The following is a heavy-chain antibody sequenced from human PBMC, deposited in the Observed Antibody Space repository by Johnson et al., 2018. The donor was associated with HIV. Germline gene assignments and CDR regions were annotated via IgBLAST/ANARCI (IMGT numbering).Heavy chain of an antibody. CDR2: IKEDGPEK. CDR1: GFTFSNYW. CDR3: AGAHVYCSGDSCYHLEHPFI. D-gene: IGHD2-15*01. V-gene: IGHV3-7*01. Sequence: VQLVESGGALVQPGGSLGLSCAVSGFTFSNYWMSWVRQAPGKGLEWVANIKEDGPEKHYVDSVKGRFTISRDNAKNLLYLQMNTLTVEDTAVYHCAGAHVYCSGDSCYHLEHPFIWGQGTVVTVSS. J-gene: IGHJ3*02.